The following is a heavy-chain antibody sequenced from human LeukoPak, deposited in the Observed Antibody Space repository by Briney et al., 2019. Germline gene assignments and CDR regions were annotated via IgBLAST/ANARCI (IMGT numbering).Heavy chain of an antibody. J-gene: IGHJ4*02. V-gene: IGHV3-30-3*02. CDR1: GFTFSSYA. D-gene: IGHD4-17*01. CDR2: ISYDGSNK. CDR3: AKPYDYGGDY. Sequence: PGGSLRLSCAASGFTFSSYAMHWVRQAPGKGLEWVAVISYDGSNKYYADSVKGRFTISRDNSKNTLYLQMNSLRAEDTAVYYCAKPYDYGGDYWGQGTLVTVSS.